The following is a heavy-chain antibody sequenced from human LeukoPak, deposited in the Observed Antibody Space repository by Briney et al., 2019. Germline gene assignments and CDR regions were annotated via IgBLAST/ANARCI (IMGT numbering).Heavy chain of an antibody. CDR3: ARGGRYYYDSSGYYTGAARFDY. V-gene: IGHV4-34*01. D-gene: IGHD3-22*01. CDR2: IYHSGST. Sequence: PSETLSLTCAVYGGSFSGYYWSWIRQPPGKGLEWIGSIYHSGSTYYNPSLKSRVTISVDTSKNQFSLKLSSVTAADTAVYYCARGGRYYYDSSGYYTGAARFDYWGQGTLVTVSS. J-gene: IGHJ4*02. CDR1: GGSFSGYY.